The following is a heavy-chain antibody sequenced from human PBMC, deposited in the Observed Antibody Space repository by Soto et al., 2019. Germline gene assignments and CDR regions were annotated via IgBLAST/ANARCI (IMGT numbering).Heavy chain of an antibody. V-gene: IGHV1-8*01. Sequence: QVQLVQSGAEVKKPGASVKVSCKASGYTFTSYDINWVRQATGQGLEWMGWMNPNSGNTGYAQKFQGRVTMTRDTSTSTVYMELSSLRSEDTAVYYCARGGYCSGGSCPKYWGQGTLVTVSS. CDR3: ARGGYCSGGSCPKY. CDR1: GYTFTSYD. J-gene: IGHJ4*02. CDR2: MNPNSGNT. D-gene: IGHD2-15*01.